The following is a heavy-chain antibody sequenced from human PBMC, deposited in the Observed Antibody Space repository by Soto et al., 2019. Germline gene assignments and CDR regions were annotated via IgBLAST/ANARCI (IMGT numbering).Heavy chain of an antibody. CDR2: IYYSGST. CDR1: GGSISSGGYY. Sequence: SETLSLTCTVSGGSISSGGYYWSWIRQHPGKGLEWIGYIYYSGSTYYNPSLKSRVTISVDTSKNQFSLKLSSVTAADTAVYYCARVMEVAALDYWGQGTLVTVSS. CDR3: ARVMEVAALDY. V-gene: IGHV4-31*03. J-gene: IGHJ4*02. D-gene: IGHD2-15*01.